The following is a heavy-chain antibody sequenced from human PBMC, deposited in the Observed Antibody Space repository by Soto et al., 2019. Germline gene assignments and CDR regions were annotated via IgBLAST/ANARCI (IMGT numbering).Heavy chain of an antibody. CDR3: ARHSSSTNYYYYGMDV. J-gene: IGHJ6*02. CDR1: GGTFSSYA. Sequence: QVQLVQSGAEVKKPGSSVKVSCKASGGTFSSYAISWVRQAPGQGLEWMGGIIPMFGTADYAQSFQGRVTITAXXXTXXAYMELSSLRSEDTAVYYCARHSSSTNYYYYGMDVWGQGTTVTVSS. V-gene: IGHV1-69*12. D-gene: IGHD6-6*01. CDR2: IIPMFGTA.